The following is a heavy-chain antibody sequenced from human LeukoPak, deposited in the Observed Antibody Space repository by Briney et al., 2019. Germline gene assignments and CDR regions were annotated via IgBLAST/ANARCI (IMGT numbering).Heavy chain of an antibody. D-gene: IGHD2-15*01. V-gene: IGHV5-51*01. CDR3: ARRYCSGGSCYSFDY. CDR1: GYTFTNYW. J-gene: IGHJ4*02. CDR2: IYPSDSDT. Sequence: GESLKISCQGHGYTFTNYWIAWVRQMPGKGLEWMGIIYPSDSDTRYSPSFQGQVTISADKSITTAYLQWSSLKASDTAMYYCARRYCSGGSCYSFDYWGQGTLVTVSS.